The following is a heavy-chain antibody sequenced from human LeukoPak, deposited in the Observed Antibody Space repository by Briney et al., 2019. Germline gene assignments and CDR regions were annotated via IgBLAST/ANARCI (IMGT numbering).Heavy chain of an antibody. CDR3: ARERQDTVLHSGAFDI. CDR2: IASDGSHT. CDR1: GFTFSGYF. J-gene: IGHJ3*02. Sequence: GRSLRLSCAASGFTFSGYFMHRVRQAPGKGLEWVGDIASDGSHTFYAEPVKGRFTISRDNSKNTLYLQMNSLRAEDTAVYFCARERQDTVLHSGAFDIWGQGTMVTASS. V-gene: IGHV3-30-3*01. D-gene: IGHD2-21*01.